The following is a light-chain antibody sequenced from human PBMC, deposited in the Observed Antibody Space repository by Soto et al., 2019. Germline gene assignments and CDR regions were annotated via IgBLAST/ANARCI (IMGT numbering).Light chain of an antibody. Sequence: QSALTQPASVSGSPGQSITISCTGTSSDVGGYNCVSWYRQHPGRAPKLMIYDVSNRPSGVSNRFSGSKSGNTASLTISGLQAEDEADYYCSSYTRSSTYVFGTGTKVPVL. CDR3: SSYTRSSTYV. CDR1: SSDVGGYNC. J-gene: IGLJ1*01. V-gene: IGLV2-14*01. CDR2: DVS.